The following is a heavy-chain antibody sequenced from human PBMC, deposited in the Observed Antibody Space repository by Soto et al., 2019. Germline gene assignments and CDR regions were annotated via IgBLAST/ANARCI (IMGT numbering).Heavy chain of an antibody. D-gene: IGHD1-26*01. J-gene: IGHJ4*02. CDR3: ARDRELLRGYYFDY. CDR2: INPNSGGT. V-gene: IGHV1-2*02. CDR1: GYTFTGYY. Sequence: ASVKVSCKASGYTFTGYYMHWVRQAPGQGLEWMGWINPNSGGTNYAQKFQGRVTMTRDTSISTAYMELSRLRSDDTAVYYCARDRELLRGYYFDYWGQGTLVTV.